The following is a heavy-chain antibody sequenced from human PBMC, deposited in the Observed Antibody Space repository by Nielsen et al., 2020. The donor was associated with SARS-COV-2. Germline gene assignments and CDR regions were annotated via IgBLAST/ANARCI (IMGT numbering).Heavy chain of an antibody. Sequence: SVKVSCKASGGTFSGYAVNWVRQAPGQGLEWMGRVIPVLGTANYAQKFQDRVTISADKSTSAAYMDLSSLRSEDTALYYCATNYYDGSAYYYNPLGFDYWGQGTLVTVSS. CDR2: VIPVLGTA. CDR1: GGTFSGYA. D-gene: IGHD3-22*01. J-gene: IGHJ4*02. V-gene: IGHV1-69*04. CDR3: ATNYYDGSAYYYNPLGFDY.